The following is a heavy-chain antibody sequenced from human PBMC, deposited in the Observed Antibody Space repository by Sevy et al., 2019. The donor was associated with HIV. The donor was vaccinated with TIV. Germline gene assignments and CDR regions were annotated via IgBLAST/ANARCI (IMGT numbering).Heavy chain of an antibody. CDR3: ARLKVPAAILGAFDY. CDR1: GYSFTSYW. D-gene: IGHD2-2*01. Sequence: GESLKISCKGSGYSFTSYWIGWVRQMPGKGLEWMGIIYPGDSDTRYSPSFQGQVNISADKSISTAYLQWSSLKASDTAMYYCARLKVPAAILGAFDYWGQGTLVTVSS. CDR2: IYPGDSDT. J-gene: IGHJ4*02. V-gene: IGHV5-51*01.